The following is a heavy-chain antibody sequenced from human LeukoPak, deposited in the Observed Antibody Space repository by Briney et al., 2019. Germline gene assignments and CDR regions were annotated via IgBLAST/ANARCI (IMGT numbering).Heavy chain of an antibody. V-gene: IGHV4-39*01. CDR3: ARYCSGGSCYSGSFDY. Sequence: SETLSLTCTVSGGSISRSSYYWGWIRQPPGKGLEWIGNIYYSGSTYYNPSLKSRVTISVDTSKNQFSLILSSVTAADTAVYYCARYCSGGSCYSGSFDYWGQGTLVTASS. J-gene: IGHJ4*02. CDR1: GGSISRSSYY. D-gene: IGHD2-15*01. CDR2: IYYSGST.